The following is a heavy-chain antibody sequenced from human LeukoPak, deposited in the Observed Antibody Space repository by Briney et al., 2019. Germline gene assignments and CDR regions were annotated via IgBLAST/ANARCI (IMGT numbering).Heavy chain of an antibody. D-gene: IGHD5-18*01. J-gene: IGHJ4*02. Sequence: GGSLRLSCAASGFTFSSYAMHWVRQAPGKGLEWVAVISYDGSNKYYADSVKGRFTISRDNSKNTLYLQMNSLRAEDTAVYYCARDLIRGYSYGYMGGDYWGQGTLVTVSS. CDR1: GFTFSSYA. CDR3: ARDLIRGYSYGYMGGDY. V-gene: IGHV3-30-3*01. CDR2: ISYDGSNK.